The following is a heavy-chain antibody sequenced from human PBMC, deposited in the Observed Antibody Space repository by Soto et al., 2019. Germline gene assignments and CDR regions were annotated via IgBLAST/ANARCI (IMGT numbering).Heavy chain of an antibody. CDR3: ASTTIAARPRSDY. CDR2: MYYRGST. Sequence: SETLSLTCTVSGGSISSGCCSWSWIRQPPGKGLEWIGYMYYRGSTYYNPSLKSRVTISIDASKNQFSLELSPVTAADAAVYFCASTTIAARPRSDYWGQGTLVTVSS. D-gene: IGHD6-6*01. V-gene: IGHV4-30-4*01. J-gene: IGHJ4*02. CDR1: GGSISSGCCS.